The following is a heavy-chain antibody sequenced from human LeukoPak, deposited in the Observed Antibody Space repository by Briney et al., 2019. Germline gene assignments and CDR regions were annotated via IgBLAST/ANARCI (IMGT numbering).Heavy chain of an antibody. V-gene: IGHV4-39*01. CDR1: GGSISSSSYY. CDR2: IYYSGST. Sequence: ASETLSLTCTVSGGSISSSSYYWGWIRQPPGKGLEWIGSIYYSGSTYYNPSLKSRVTISVDTSKNQFSLKLSSVTAADTAVYYCARPGDPADYWGQGTLVTVSS. CDR3: ARPGDPADY. D-gene: IGHD3-16*01. J-gene: IGHJ4*02.